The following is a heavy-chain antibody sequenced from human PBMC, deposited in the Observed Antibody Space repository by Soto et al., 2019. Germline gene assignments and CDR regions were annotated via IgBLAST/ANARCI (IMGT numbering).Heavy chain of an antibody. D-gene: IGHD2-8*01. Sequence: VTSVKVSCKASGYSFTDYHIHWVRQAPGQGLEWLGRINPKSGGTSTAQKFQGWVTMTTDTSISTASMELTRLTSDDTDIYYCARGASTDCSNCVGSFFSNHDIEVWG. CDR1: GYSFTDYH. CDR3: ARGASTDCSNCVGSFFSNHDIEV. CDR2: INPKSGGT. J-gene: IGHJ6*02. V-gene: IGHV1-2*04.